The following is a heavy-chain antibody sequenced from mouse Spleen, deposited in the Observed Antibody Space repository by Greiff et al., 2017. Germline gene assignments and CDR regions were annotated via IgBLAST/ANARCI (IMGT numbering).Heavy chain of an antibody. CDR1: GYTFTSYW. Sequence: QVQLQQPGAELVRPGTSVKLSCKASGYTFTSYWMHWVKQRPGQGLEWIGVIDPSDSYTNYNQKFKGKATLTVDTSSSTAYMQLSSLTSEDSAVYFCARLPIYYYGSSHAYYFDYWGQGTTLTVSS. D-gene: IGHD1-1*01. CDR2: IDPSDSYT. J-gene: IGHJ2*01. V-gene: IGHV1-59*01. CDR3: ARLPIYYYGSSHAYYFDY.